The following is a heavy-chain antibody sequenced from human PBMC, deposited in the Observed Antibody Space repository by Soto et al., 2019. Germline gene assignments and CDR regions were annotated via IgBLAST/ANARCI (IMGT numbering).Heavy chain of an antibody. D-gene: IGHD3-16*01. Sequence: PGGSLRLSCAASGFKFSNYAMSWVRQAPGKGLEWVSLISATGGGTYYADSVKGRFTISRDNSHNTLYLQVHSLTAEDTAVYYCAKDRRAGGNSAFYFDFWRQGAHVTVSS. CDR1: GFKFSNYA. J-gene: IGHJ4*02. V-gene: IGHV3-23*01. CDR3: AKDRRAGGNSAFYFDF. CDR2: ISATGGGT.